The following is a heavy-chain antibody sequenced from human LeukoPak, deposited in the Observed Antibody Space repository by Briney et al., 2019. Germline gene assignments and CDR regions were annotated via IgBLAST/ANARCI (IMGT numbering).Heavy chain of an antibody. CDR1: GFTFSSYG. CDR2: IWYDGSNK. J-gene: IGHJ3*02. Sequence: GGSLRLSCAASGFTFSSYGMHWVRQAPGKGLEWVVVIWYDGSNKYYADSVKGRFTISRDNSKNTLYLQMNSLRAEDTAVYYCAKDGYSSGWYRGGHAFDIWGQGTMVTVSS. V-gene: IGHV3-33*06. D-gene: IGHD6-19*01. CDR3: AKDGYSSGWYRGGHAFDI.